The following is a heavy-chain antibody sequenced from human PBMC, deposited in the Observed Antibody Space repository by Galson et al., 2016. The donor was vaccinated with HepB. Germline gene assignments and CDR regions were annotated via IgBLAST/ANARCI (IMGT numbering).Heavy chain of an antibody. D-gene: IGHD1-26*01. Sequence: SETLSLTCAVSGGSISSSDWWSWVRQPPGKGLEWIGEIFHSGSTNYNPSLKSRVTISGDKSKNQFSLKLSSVNAADTAVYYCAKEGEWDLLNSFDSWGQGTLVTVSS. V-gene: IGHV4-4*02. CDR2: IFHSGST. CDR1: GGSISSSDW. CDR3: AKEGEWDLLNSFDS. J-gene: IGHJ4*02.